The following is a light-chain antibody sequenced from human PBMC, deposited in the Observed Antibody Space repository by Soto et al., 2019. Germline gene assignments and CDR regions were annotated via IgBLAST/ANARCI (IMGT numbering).Light chain of an antibody. V-gene: IGLV3-9*01. CDR1: NVGSKN. Sequence: SYELTQPLSVSVALGQTATISCGGDNVGSKNVQWYQRKPGQAPLMVIYRDSGRPSEIPERFSGSRSGNTATLTITRAQGGDEADYYCQVWDSNTAHVLFGGGTKLTVL. CDR3: QVWDSNTAHVL. J-gene: IGLJ2*01. CDR2: RDS.